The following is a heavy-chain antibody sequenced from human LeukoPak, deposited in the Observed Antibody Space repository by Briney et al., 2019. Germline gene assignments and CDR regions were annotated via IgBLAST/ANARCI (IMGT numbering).Heavy chain of an antibody. J-gene: IGHJ4*02. Sequence: GGSLRLSCAASGFSFSIHSMSWVRQAPGKGLEWVSAISGSGGSTYYADSVKGRFAISRDNSKNTLYLQINSLRAEDTAVYYCTKGKPGHCSDSHCYPALSIDYWGRGTLVTVSS. CDR2: ISGSGGST. D-gene: IGHD2-15*01. V-gene: IGHV3-23*01. CDR1: GFSFSIHS. CDR3: TKGKPGHCSDSHCYPALSIDY.